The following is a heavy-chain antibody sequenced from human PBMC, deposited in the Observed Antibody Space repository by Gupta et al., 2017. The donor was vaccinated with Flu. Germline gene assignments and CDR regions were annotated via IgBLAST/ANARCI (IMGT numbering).Heavy chain of an antibody. Sequence: EVHLVESGGHLVQPGGSLRLSCAASGFIFSGRHMNWVRQAPGKRLEWVAYIGSGGNVDNADSVKGRFTISRDNAKNSLYLEMNSLRDEDTALYYCVRDHDWAFTNWGQGTLVTVSS. CDR3: VRDHDWAFTN. D-gene: IGHD3-9*01. J-gene: IGHJ4*02. V-gene: IGHV3-48*02. CDR1: GFIFSGRH. CDR2: IGSGGNV.